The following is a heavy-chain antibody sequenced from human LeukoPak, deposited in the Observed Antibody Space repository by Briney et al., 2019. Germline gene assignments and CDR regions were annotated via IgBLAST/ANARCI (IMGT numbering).Heavy chain of an antibody. CDR1: GVSIRTSTYY. J-gene: IGHJ4*02. D-gene: IGHD5-24*01. CDR3: ARVIQGTTIDS. Sequence: SETLSLTCNVSGVSIRTSTYYWNWIRQSPGTGLEWIGCVSDTGTTKYNPSLKSRVTISVDTSKNHFSLILMSVTAADTAVYYCARVIQGTTIDSWGQGTLVTVSS. V-gene: IGHV4-61*03. CDR2: VSDTGTT.